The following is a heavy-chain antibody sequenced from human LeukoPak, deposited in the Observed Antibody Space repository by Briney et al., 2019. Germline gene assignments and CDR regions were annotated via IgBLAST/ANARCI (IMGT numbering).Heavy chain of an antibody. J-gene: IGHJ4*02. D-gene: IGHD3-3*01. CDR2: INHSGST. V-gene: IGHV4-34*01. CDR3: ARRGGLTIFGVVMEYYFDY. CDR1: GGSFSGYY. Sequence: TSETLSLTCAVYGGSFSGYYWIWVRQPPGKGLEWIGEINHSGSTNYNPSLKSRVTMSVDTSKNQFSLKLSSVTAADTAVYYCARRGGLTIFGVVMEYYFDYWGQGTLVTVSS.